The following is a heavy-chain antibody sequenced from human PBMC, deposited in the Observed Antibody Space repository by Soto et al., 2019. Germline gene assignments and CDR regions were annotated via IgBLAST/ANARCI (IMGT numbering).Heavy chain of an antibody. CDR3: TTSQWLVPFDY. CDR2: IRSKAYGGTT. Sequence: GGSLRLSCTASGFTFGDYAMSWFRQAPGKGLEWVGFIRSKAYGGTTEYAASVKGRFTISRDDSKSIAYLQMNSLKTEDTAVYYCTTSQWLVPFDYWGQGTLVTVSS. CDR1: GFTFGDYA. V-gene: IGHV3-49*03. D-gene: IGHD6-19*01. J-gene: IGHJ4*02.